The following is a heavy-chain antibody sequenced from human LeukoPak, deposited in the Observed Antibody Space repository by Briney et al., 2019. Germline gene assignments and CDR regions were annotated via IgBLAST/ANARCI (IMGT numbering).Heavy chain of an antibody. CDR2: ISGSGGIT. Sequence: GGPLRLSCAASGITFSSYAMSWVRQAPEKGLEWVSGISGSGGITYYAGSVKGRFTVSRDNSNNTLYLQMNSLRAEDTAVYYCAKHRLITVVSSADYWGQGALVIVSS. V-gene: IGHV3-23*01. CDR1: GITFSSYA. D-gene: IGHD4-23*01. J-gene: IGHJ4*02. CDR3: AKHRLITVVSSADY.